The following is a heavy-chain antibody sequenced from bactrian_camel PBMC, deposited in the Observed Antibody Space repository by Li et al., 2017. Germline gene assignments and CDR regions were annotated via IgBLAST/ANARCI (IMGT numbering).Heavy chain of an antibody. CDR1: GYYYRTYC. V-gene: IGHV3S53*01. J-gene: IGHJ6*01. Sequence: HVQLVESGGGSVQAGGSLRLSCAASGYYYRTYCMGWFRQAPGKKREGVAAADSQGRLSYADTVKGRFTISKDNAKNTLYLQMDNLKPEDTAVYYCAADDFFACLTVGAGGANFGYLGQGTQVTVS. CDR2: ADSQGRL. D-gene: IGHD1*01. CDR3: AADDFFACLTVGAGGANFGY.